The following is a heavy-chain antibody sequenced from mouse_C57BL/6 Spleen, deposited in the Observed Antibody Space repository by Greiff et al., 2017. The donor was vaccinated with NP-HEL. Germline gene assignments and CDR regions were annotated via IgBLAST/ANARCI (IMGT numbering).Heavy chain of an antibody. CDR2: IYPGSGNT. D-gene: IGHD2-1*01. Sequence: VQLQQSGAELVRPGASVKLSCKASGYTFTDYYINWVKQRPGQGLEWIARIYPGSGNTYYNEKFKGKATLTAEKSSSTAYMQLSSLTSEDSAVYFCARRGDGNYFYYFDYWGQGTTLTVSS. CDR3: ARRGDGNYFYYFDY. V-gene: IGHV1-76*01. CDR1: GYTFTDYY. J-gene: IGHJ2*01.